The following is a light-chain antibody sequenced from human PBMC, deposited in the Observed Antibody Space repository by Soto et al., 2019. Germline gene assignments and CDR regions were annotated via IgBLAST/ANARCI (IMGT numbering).Light chain of an antibody. V-gene: IGKV1-39*01. J-gene: IGKJ2*01. Sequence: DIQMTQSPSSLSASVGDRVTIACRASQSINSYLNWYQQKPGKAPNLLIYTASTLQRGVPLRFSGSGSGTNFTLTISGLQHDDFETYYCQQSQSPHPTFGQGTKVDIK. CDR1: QSINSY. CDR2: TAS. CDR3: QQSQSPHPT.